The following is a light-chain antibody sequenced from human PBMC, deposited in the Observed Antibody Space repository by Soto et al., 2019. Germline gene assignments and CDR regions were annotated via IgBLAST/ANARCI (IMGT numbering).Light chain of an antibody. J-gene: IGKJ1*01. Sequence: DLPMTQSPSSLSASVGDRVTITCQASQDISNYLNWNQQKPGKAPKLLIYDASNLETGVPSRFSGSGSGTDFTFTISSLQPEDIATYYCQQYDNLLWAFGQGTKVEIK. CDR3: QQYDNLLWA. V-gene: IGKV1-33*01. CDR1: QDISNY. CDR2: DAS.